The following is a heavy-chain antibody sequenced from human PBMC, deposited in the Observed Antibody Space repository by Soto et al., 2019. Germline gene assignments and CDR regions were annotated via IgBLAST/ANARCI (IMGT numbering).Heavy chain of an antibody. V-gene: IGHV1-2*02. J-gene: IGHJ5*02. CDR1: GYTFTGYY. CDR3: ARVRVGGRAGATGWFDP. CDR2: INPNSGGT. D-gene: IGHD5-12*01. Sequence: QVQLVQSGAEVKKPGASVKVSCKASGYTFTGYYMHWVRQAPGQGLEWMGWINPNSGGTNYAQKFQGRVNMTRDTSISTAYMELSRLRSDDTAVYYCARVRVGGRAGATGWFDPWGQGTLVTVSS.